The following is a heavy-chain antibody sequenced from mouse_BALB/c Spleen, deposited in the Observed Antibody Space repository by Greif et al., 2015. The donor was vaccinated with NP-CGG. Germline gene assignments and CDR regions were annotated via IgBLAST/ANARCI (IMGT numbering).Heavy chain of an antibody. CDR1: GFTFSSFG. CDR2: ISSGSSTI. CDR3: ARDSYGSSPWFAY. Sequence: DVHLVESGGGLVQPGGSRKLSCAASGFTFSSFGMHWVRQAPEKGLEWVAYISSGSSTIYYADTVKGRFTISRDNPKNTLCLQMTSLRSEDTAMYYCARDSYGSSPWFAYWGQGTLVTVSA. V-gene: IGHV5-17*02. D-gene: IGHD1-1*01. J-gene: IGHJ3*01.